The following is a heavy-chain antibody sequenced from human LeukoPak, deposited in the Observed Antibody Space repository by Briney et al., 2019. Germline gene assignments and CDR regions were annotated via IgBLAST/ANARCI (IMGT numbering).Heavy chain of an antibody. CDR1: GFTVSSNH. Sequence: GRSLRLSCAASGFTVSSNHMTWVRQAPGKGLEWVSEIYTGGLTFYADSVTGRFTISRDNSKNTVCLQMNSLGVEDTARYYCARDNAPAGGGLDYWGQGTLVTVSS. D-gene: IGHD2-2*01. J-gene: IGHJ4*02. CDR3: ARDNAPAGGGLDY. V-gene: IGHV3-53*01. CDR2: IYTGGLT.